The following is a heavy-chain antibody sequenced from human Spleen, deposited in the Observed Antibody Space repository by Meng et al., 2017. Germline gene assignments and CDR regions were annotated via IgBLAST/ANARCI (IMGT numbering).Heavy chain of an antibody. CDR2: ISYEGSNK. CDR3: ARGGGKHEQLKYFYYYGLDV. CDR1: GFTFSSYA. Sequence: GESLKISCAASGFTFSSYAMHWVRQAPGKGLEWVAVISYEGSNKYYADSVKGRFTISRDNSKNTLYLQMNSLRAEDTAVFYCARGGGKHEQLKYFYYYGLDVWGQGTTVTVSS. J-gene: IGHJ6*02. V-gene: IGHV3-30*04. D-gene: IGHD6-13*01.